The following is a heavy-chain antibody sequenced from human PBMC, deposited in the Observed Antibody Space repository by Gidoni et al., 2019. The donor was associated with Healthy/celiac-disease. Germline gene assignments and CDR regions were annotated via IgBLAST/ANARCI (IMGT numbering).Heavy chain of an antibody. CDR1: GGSISSSSYY. J-gene: IGHJ3*02. V-gene: IGHV4-39*01. CDR2: IYYSGST. CDR3: ARPNSNYGPDAFDI. Sequence: QLQLQESGPGLVKPSETLSLTCTVSGGSISSSSYYWGWIRQPPGKGLEWIGSIYYSGSTYYNPSLKSRVTISVDTSKNQFSLKLSSVTAADTAVYYCARPNSNYGPDAFDIWGQGTMVTVSS. D-gene: IGHD4-4*01.